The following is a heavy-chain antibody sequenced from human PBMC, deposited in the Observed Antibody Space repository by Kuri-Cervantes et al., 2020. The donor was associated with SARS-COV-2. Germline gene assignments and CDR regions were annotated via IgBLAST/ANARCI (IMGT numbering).Heavy chain of an antibody. Sequence: SSVKVSCKASGCIFNSYVLRWVRQPAGQGLEWVGGILPIFGTANYAQKFQGRVTITTDESKRTAYLELSSLRSEDMAVYYCASETPGYSSSHYYYMDVWGKGTTVTVSS. J-gene: IGHJ6*03. CDR3: ASETPGYSSSHYYYMDV. CDR1: GCIFNSYV. D-gene: IGHD6-13*01. V-gene: IGHV1-69*05. CDR2: ILPIFGTA.